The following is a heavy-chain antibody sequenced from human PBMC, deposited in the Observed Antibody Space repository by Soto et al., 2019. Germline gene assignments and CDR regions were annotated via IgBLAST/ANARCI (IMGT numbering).Heavy chain of an antibody. D-gene: IGHD2-8*01. V-gene: IGHV3-21*01. J-gene: IGHJ4*02. CDR2: VSSSGRHK. CDR1: GFTFSSDS. CDR3: SRRHCNYGVCPFEH. Sequence: EVQLVESGGGLVKPGESLRLSCEASGFTFSSDSMSWIRQAPGKGLEWVSSVSSSGRHKYYSDSVKGRFTISRDNGKNLMGLEMDSLSAEDTAVYYWSRRHCNYGVCPFEHWGQGTLVNVP.